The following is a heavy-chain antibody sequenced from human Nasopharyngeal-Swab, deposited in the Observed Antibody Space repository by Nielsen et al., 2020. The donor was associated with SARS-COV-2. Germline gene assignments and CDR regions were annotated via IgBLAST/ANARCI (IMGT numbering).Heavy chain of an antibody. CDR2: ISYDGSNK. D-gene: IGHD6-13*01. J-gene: IGHJ5*02. V-gene: IGHV3-30-3*01. CDR3: ARAAAGTYRNWFDP. Sequence: VRQAPGKGLEWVAVISYDGSNKYYADSVKGRFTISRDNSKNTLYLQMNSLRAEDTAVHYCARAAAGTYRNWFDPWGQGTLVTVSS.